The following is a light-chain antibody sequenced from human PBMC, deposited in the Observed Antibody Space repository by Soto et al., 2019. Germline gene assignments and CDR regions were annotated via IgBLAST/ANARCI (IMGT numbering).Light chain of an antibody. V-gene: IGKV3-20*01. CDR1: QSVSSNY. J-gene: IGKJ1*01. Sequence: EVMLTQSPGTLSLSPGERATLSCRASQSVSSNYLAWYQQKSGQAPRLLIYGASNRATGIPDRFSGSGSGTDFTLTIRRLEAEDLAVYYCQQYDTSPRTFGQGTKVEFK. CDR2: GAS. CDR3: QQYDTSPRT.